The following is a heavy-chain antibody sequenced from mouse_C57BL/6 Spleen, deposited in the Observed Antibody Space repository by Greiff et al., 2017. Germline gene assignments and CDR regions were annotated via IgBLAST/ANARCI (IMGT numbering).Heavy chain of an antibody. CDR2: ISSGGSYT. V-gene: IGHV5-6*01. D-gene: IGHD2-3*01. Sequence: EVMLVESGGDLVKPGGSLKLSCAASGFTFSSYGMSWVRQTPDKRLEWVATISSGGSYTYYPDSVKGRFTISSDNAKNTLYLQMSSLKSEDTAMYYCARQDGYYYAESAMDYWGQGTSVTVSS. CDR3: ARQDGYYYAESAMDY. J-gene: IGHJ4*01. CDR1: GFTFSSYG.